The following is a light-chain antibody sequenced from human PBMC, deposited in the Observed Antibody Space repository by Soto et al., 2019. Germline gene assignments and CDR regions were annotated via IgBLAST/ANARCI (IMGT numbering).Light chain of an antibody. CDR3: VLHMGSGMYV. Sequence: QAVVTQEPSFSVSPGGTVTLTCGLESASVSTSYYPSWYQQTPGQAPRTLIHSTNTRSSGVPDRFSGSILGNRAALTITGAQADDESDYYCVLHMGSGMYVFGTGTKVTVL. J-gene: IGLJ1*01. CDR1: SASVSTSYY. V-gene: IGLV8-61*01. CDR2: STN.